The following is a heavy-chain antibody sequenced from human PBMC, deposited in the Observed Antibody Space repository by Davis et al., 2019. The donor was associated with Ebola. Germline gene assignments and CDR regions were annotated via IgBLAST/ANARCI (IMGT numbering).Heavy chain of an antibody. CDR3: VKEGSWYFFDN. CDR2: ISSSGRAI. J-gene: IGHJ4*02. Sequence: GESLKISCSASGFTFSDYYMSWIRQAPGKGLEWVSSISSSGRAIDYADSVKGRFTISRDTSMNTLYLQMDSLTAGDTAVYYCVKEGSWYFFDNWGQGALVTVSS. V-gene: IGHV3-11*01. D-gene: IGHD6-19*01. CDR1: GFTFSDYY.